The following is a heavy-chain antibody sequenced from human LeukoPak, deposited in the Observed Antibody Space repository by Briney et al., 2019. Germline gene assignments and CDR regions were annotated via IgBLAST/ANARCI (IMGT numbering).Heavy chain of an antibody. CDR1: GCRFSDSW. Sequence: GGSLRHSCAASGCRFSDSWMTWVRLTPGKGLQWVASIHEDAGEKQYVESVRGRFTISRDNAKNSLYLQMNSLRVEDTAVYYCASSTDHYCHYWGQGTLVTVSS. CDR3: ASSTDHYCHY. J-gene: IGHJ4*02. CDR2: IHEDAGEK. V-gene: IGHV3-7*05.